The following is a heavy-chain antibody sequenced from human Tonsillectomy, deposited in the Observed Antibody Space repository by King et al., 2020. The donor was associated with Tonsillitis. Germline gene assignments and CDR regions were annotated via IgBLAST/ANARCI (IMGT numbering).Heavy chain of an antibody. CDR1: GFSFISYG. CDR3: ARGQLDFAY. V-gene: IGHV3-33*05. Sequence: QLVQSGGGVVQPGRSLRLSCAASGFSFISYGMNWVRQAPGKGLEWVAVVSYDGSDKYYVDSVKGRFTISRDNSKNTLYLQMNSLRVEDTAVYYCARGQLDFAYWGQGTLVTVSS. D-gene: IGHD2-2*03. J-gene: IGHJ4*02. CDR2: VSYDGSDK.